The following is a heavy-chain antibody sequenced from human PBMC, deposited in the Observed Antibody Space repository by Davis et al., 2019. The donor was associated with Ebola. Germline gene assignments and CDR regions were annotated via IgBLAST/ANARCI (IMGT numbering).Heavy chain of an antibody. CDR2: IYYSGST. CDR1: GGSISSYY. D-gene: IGHD3-3*01. V-gene: IGHV4-59*12. CDR3: ARFGYYRGYYGMDV. J-gene: IGHJ6*02. Sequence: SETLSLTCTVSGGSISSYYWSWIRQPPGKGLEWIGYIYYSGSTNHNPSLKSRVTISVDTSKNQFSLKLSSVTAADTAVYYCARFGYYRGYYGMDVWGQGTTVTVSS.